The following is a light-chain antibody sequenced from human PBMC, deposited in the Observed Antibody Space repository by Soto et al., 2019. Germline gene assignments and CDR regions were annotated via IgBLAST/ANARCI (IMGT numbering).Light chain of an antibody. Sequence: DIQMTQSPSTLSASVGDRVTITCRASQSISSWLAWYQQKPGKAPKLLIYDASSLESGVPSRFIGSGSGTEFTLTISSLQPDDFATDYCQQYNSYPWTFGQGTKVEIK. V-gene: IGKV1-5*01. J-gene: IGKJ1*01. CDR3: QQYNSYPWT. CDR2: DAS. CDR1: QSISSW.